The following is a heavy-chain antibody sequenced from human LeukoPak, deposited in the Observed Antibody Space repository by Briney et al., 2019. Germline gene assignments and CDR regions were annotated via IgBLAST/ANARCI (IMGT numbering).Heavy chain of an antibody. J-gene: IGHJ4*02. Sequence: PGGSLRLSCAASGFTFDDYAMHWVRQAPGKGLEWVSGISWSSNSIGYADSVKGRFTIFRDNAKNSLYLQMNSLRVEDTAFYYCAKDRLHVATKSFDYWGQGTLVTVSS. CDR2: ISWSSNSI. V-gene: IGHV3-9*01. D-gene: IGHD5-12*01. CDR1: GFTFDDYA. CDR3: AKDRLHVATKSFDY.